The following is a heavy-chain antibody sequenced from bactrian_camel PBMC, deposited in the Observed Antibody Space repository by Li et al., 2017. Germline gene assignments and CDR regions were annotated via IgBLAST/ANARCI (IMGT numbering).Heavy chain of an antibody. Sequence: HVQLVESGGDLVQPGGSLSLSCQASGFTSRTNFMGWVRQAPGKEREVVATITTDGGGTSYADSVKGRFTISRDNAENTLYLHLNGLKTEDTAMYHCVKHQTASYYSDYEPRWGQGTQVTVS. V-gene: IGHV3S1*01. CDR2: ITTDGGGT. CDR3: VKHQTASYYSDYEPR. J-gene: IGHJ4*01. D-gene: IGHD4*01. CDR1: GFTSRTNF.